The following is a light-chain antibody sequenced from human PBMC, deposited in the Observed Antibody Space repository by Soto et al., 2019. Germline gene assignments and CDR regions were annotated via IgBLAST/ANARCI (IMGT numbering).Light chain of an antibody. CDR1: QNIGNY. J-gene: IGKJ3*01. Sequence: VLTQSPATLSLSPGDTAVLSCRASQNIGNYFAWYQHKPGLAPRLLIYDSSNRATGAPARFSGSGSGPESTLTISSLQAEDFGIYYCQLRTNWPAEFTFGPGTRVELK. CDR3: QLRTNWPAEFT. CDR2: DSS. V-gene: IGKV3-11*01.